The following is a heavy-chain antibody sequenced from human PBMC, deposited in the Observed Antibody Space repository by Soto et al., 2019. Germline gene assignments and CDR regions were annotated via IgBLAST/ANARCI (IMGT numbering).Heavy chain of an antibody. J-gene: IGHJ6*03. CDR2: IYYSGST. CDR1: GGSISSYY. V-gene: IGHV4-59*08. Sequence: SETLSLPCTVSGGSISSYYWSWIRQPPGKGLEWIGYIYYSGSTNYNPSLKSRVTISVDTSKNQFSLKLSSVTAADTAVYYCARLHYDFWKIRDYYMDVWGKGTTVTVSS. D-gene: IGHD3-3*01. CDR3: ARLHYDFWKIRDYYMDV.